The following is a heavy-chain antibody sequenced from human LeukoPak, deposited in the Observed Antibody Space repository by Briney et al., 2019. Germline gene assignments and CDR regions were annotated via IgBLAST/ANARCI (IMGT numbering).Heavy chain of an antibody. Sequence: SQTLSLTCTVSGGSISSGGYYLSWIRQPAGTGLEWIGRIYTSGDTNYNPSLKTRVTISVDTSKNQFSLKLSSVTASDTAVYYCARLGWEAQGSWFDPWGQGILVTVSS. CDR3: ARLGWEAQGSWFDP. J-gene: IGHJ5*02. D-gene: IGHD1-26*01. CDR2: IYTSGDT. CDR1: GGSISSGGYY. V-gene: IGHV4-61*02.